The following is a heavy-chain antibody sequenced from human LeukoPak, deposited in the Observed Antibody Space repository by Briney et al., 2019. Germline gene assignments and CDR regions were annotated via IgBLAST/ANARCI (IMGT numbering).Heavy chain of an antibody. V-gene: IGHV3-7*01. D-gene: IGHD3-10*01. CDR1: GFTFSSYW. CDR2: IKQDGSEK. J-gene: IGHJ4*02. Sequence: GGSLRLSCAASGFTFSSYWMSWVRQAPGKGLEWVANIKQDGSEKNYVDSVKGRFTISRDNAKNSLPLQLNSLRAEDTAVYYCARGGSVGVVIYWGQGTLVTVSS. CDR3: ARGGSVGVVIY.